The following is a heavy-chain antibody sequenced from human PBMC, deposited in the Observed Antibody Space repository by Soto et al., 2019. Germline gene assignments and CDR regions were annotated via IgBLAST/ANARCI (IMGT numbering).Heavy chain of an antibody. V-gene: IGHV3-7*03. CDR3: ATDVWGPES. CDR2: IKSDGSGE. CDR1: GFTFSNYW. D-gene: IGHD3-16*01. Sequence: PGGSLRLSCAASGFTFSNYWMTWIRQVPGKGLECVANIKSDGSGENYVDSVKGRFTISRDNAKNSLYLQLSSLGPDDTAISYCATDVWGPESWGQGTLVTVSS. J-gene: IGHJ5*02.